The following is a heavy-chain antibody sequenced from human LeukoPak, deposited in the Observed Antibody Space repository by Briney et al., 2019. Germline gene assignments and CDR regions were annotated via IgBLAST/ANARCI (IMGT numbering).Heavy chain of an antibody. CDR3: ARQSLHYDFWSGYYDY. Sequence: PGGSLRLSCAASGFTVSSNYMSWVRQAPGKGLEWVSVIYTGGSTHYADSVKGRFTISRDNSKNTLYLQMNSLRAEDTAVYYCARQSLHYDFWSGYYDYWGQGDLVTVPS. J-gene: IGHJ4*02. CDR2: IYTGGST. V-gene: IGHV3-53*01. D-gene: IGHD3-3*01. CDR1: GFTVSSNY.